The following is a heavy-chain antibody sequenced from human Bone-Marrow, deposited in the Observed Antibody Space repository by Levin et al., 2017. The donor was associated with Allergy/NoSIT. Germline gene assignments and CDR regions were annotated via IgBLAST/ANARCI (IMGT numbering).Heavy chain of an antibody. CDR1: GGTFSSYA. D-gene: IGHD2-2*01. V-gene: IGHV1-69*06. Sequence: GASVKVSCKASGGTFSSYAINWVRQAPGQGLEWMGIIIPIFGTPTYAQKFQDRVTITADNSADIVDMELSSLTSNDPAVYYCARARRYCGNTKCLREQYFDFWGQGILVTVSP. CDR3: ARARRYCGNTKCLREQYFDF. J-gene: IGHJ4*02. CDR2: IIPIFGTP.